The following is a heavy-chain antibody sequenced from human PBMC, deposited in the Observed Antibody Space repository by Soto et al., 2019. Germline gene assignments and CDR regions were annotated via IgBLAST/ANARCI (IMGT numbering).Heavy chain of an antibody. CDR1: GGSMSRYY. D-gene: IGHD1-1*01. Sequence: SLETLSLTCTVSGGSMSRYYWTWIRQPPGKGLEWIGNIHYTGSTNYNPSLKSRVTILLGTSTSQFSLKVSSVTAADTAVYYCARDLTISSTDGPLDPWGHGTLVTVSS. V-gene: IGHV4-59*01. J-gene: IGHJ5*02. CDR3: ARDLTISSTDGPLDP. CDR2: IHYTGST.